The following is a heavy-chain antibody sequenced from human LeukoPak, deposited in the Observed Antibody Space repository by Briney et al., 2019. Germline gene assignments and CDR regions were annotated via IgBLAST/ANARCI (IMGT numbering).Heavy chain of an antibody. CDR1: GFTVSSNY. CDR2: IYSGGST. CDR3: ARDEWELLRAY. D-gene: IGHD1-26*01. Sequence: PGGSLRLSCAASGFTVSSNYIGWVRQAPGKGLEWLSIIYSGGSTYYADSVKGRFTISRDNSKNTLYLQMNSLRAEDTAVYYCARDEWELLRAYWGQGTLVTVSS. V-gene: IGHV3-66*02. J-gene: IGHJ4*02.